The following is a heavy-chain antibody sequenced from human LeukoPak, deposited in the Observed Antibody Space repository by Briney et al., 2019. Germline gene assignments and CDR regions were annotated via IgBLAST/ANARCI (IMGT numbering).Heavy chain of an antibody. J-gene: IGHJ4*02. CDR1: GFTFSGYS. Sequence: GGSLRLSCAASGFTFSGYSMNWVRQAPGKGLEWVSSISSSSSYIYYADSVKGRFSISRDNAKNSLYLQMNSLRAEDTAVYYCARDKTSGFDYWGQGTLVTVSS. CDR3: ARDKTSGFDY. CDR2: ISSSSSYI. V-gene: IGHV3-21*01. D-gene: IGHD3-10*01.